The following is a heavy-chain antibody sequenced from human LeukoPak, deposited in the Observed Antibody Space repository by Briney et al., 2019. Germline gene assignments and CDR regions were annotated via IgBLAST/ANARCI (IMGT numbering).Heavy chain of an antibody. V-gene: IGHV3-23*01. Sequence: QPGGSLRLSCAASGFTFSSYAMSWVRQAPGKGLAWVPAISGSGGSTYYADSVKGRFTISRDNSKNTLYLQMNSLRAEDTAVYYCAKDLHYYDSSGYQLSYWGQGTLVTVSS. CDR2: ISGSGGST. D-gene: IGHD3-22*01. J-gene: IGHJ4*02. CDR3: AKDLHYYDSSGYQLSY. CDR1: GFTFSSYA.